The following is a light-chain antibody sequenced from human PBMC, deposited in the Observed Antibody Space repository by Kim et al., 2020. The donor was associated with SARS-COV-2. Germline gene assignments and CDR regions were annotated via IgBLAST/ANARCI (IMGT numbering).Light chain of an antibody. CDR2: QAS. CDR3: QHYIRFPYT. CDR1: QIINTY. J-gene: IGKJ2*01. Sequence: SASVGDSVTIACRASQIINTYVAWYQQKPGKAPDLLIYQASSLQIGVPSRFSGSGSGTEFTLTINSLQPDDFATYYCQHYIRFPYTFGQGTKLEIK. V-gene: IGKV1-5*03.